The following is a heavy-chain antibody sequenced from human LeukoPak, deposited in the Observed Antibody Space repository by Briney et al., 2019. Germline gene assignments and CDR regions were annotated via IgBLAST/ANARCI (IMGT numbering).Heavy chain of an antibody. CDR3: AKARKMAYGSSGWVDY. CDR2: ISGSGGST. D-gene: IGHD6-19*01. V-gene: IGHV3-23*01. J-gene: IGHJ4*02. Sequence: PGGSLRLSCAASGFTFSSYAMSWVRQAPGKGLEWGSAISGSGGSTYYADSVKGRFTISRDNSKTTLYLQMNSLRAEDTAVYYCAKARKMAYGSSGWVDYWGQGTLVTVSS. CDR1: GFTFSSYA.